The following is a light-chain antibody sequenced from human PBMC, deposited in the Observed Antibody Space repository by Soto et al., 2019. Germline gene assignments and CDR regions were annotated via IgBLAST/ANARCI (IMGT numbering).Light chain of an antibody. CDR3: SSYTSTSTYV. Sequence: QSALTQPASVSGSPGQSITISFTGTSSDVGGYNYVSWYQQYPGKAPKLMIYHVSNRPSGVSNRFSGSKSGNSASLTISGLQPEDEADYYCSSYTSTSTYVFGTGTKLTVL. CDR1: SSDVGGYNY. CDR2: HVS. J-gene: IGLJ1*01. V-gene: IGLV2-14*01.